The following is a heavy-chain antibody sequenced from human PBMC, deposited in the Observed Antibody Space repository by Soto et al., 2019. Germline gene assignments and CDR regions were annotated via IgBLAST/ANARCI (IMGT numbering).Heavy chain of an antibody. CDR2: IKSKTDGGTT. Sequence: EVQLVESGGGLVKPGGSLRLSCAASGFTFSNAWMNWVRQAPGKGLEWVGRIKSKTDGGTTDYAAHVKGRFTISRDDSKNTLYLQMNSLKTEDTAVYYCTTDGGVEWLAHIDYWGQGTLVTVSS. V-gene: IGHV3-15*07. D-gene: IGHD6-19*01. CDR1: GFTFSNAW. J-gene: IGHJ4*02. CDR3: TTDGGVEWLAHIDY.